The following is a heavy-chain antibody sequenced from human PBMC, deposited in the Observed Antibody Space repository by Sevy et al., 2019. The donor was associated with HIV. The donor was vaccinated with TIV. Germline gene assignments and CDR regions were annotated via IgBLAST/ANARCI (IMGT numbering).Heavy chain of an antibody. CDR2: IKSKTDGGTT. CDR1: GFTFSNAW. D-gene: IGHD3-22*01. V-gene: IGHV3-15*01. J-gene: IGHJ4*02. Sequence: GGSLRLSCAASGFTFSNAWMSWVRQAPGKGLEWVGRIKSKTDGGTTDYAAPGKGRFTISRDDSKNTLYLQMNSLKTEDTAVYYCTTAPPLIVDREATFDYWGQGTLVTVSS. CDR3: TTAPPLIVDREATFDY.